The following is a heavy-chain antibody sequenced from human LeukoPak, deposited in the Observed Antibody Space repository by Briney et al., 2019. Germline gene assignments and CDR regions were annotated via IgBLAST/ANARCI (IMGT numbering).Heavy chain of an antibody. D-gene: IGHD6-13*01. CDR1: GGSISSYY. J-gene: IGHJ5*02. Sequence: SETLSLTCTVPGGSISSYYWSWIRQPPGKGLEWIGYIYYSGSTNYNPSLKSRVTISVDTSKNQFSLKLSSVTAADTAVYYCARGGSWYDPWFDPWGQGTLVTVSS. CDR3: ARGGSWYDPWFDP. CDR2: IYYSGST. V-gene: IGHV4-59*01.